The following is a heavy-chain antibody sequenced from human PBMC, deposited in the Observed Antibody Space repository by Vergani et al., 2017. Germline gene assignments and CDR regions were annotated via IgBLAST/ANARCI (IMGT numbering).Heavy chain of an antibody. CDR1: GGTFSNHV. Sequence: QVQLVQSGAEVKKPGSSVKVSCKSSGGTFSNHVLAWVRQAPGQGLEWMGGILPLFGTPTYAQRFQGRVTITADESTTTAYMELRSLRSDDTAVYYCARDRIVVVPAAILGYWGQGTLVTVSS. CDR2: ILPLFGTP. J-gene: IGHJ4*02. D-gene: IGHD2-2*01. V-gene: IGHV1-69*01. CDR3: ARDRIVVVPAAILGY.